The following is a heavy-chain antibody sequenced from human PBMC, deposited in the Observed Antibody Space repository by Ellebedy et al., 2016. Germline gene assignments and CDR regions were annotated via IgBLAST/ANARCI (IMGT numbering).Heavy chain of an antibody. Sequence: ASVKVSCKAPGGTFSNYAINWVRQAPGQGLEWMGIINPSGGSTSYAQKFQGRVTMTRDTSTSTVYMELSSLRSEDTAVYYCAAAATANYYYYGLDVWGQGTTVTVSS. CDR1: GGTFSNYA. D-gene: IGHD2-2*01. J-gene: IGHJ6*02. V-gene: IGHV1-46*01. CDR3: AAAATANYYYYGLDV. CDR2: INPSGGST.